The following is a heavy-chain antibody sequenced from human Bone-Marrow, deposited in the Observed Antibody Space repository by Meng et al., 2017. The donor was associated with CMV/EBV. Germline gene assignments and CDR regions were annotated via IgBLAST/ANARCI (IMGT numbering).Heavy chain of an antibody. D-gene: IGHD3-3*01. J-gene: IGHJ6*02. CDR2: ISSSSSTI. Sequence: GGSLRLSCAASGFTFSSYSMNWVRQAPGKGLEWVSYISSSSSTIYYADSVKGRFTISRDNAKNSLYLQMNSLRAEDTAVYYCASLRGTHYDFWSGYYGLYYYGMDVWGQGTTVNVAS. V-gene: IGHV3-48*04. CDR1: GFTFSSYS. CDR3: ASLRGTHYDFWSGYYGLYYYGMDV.